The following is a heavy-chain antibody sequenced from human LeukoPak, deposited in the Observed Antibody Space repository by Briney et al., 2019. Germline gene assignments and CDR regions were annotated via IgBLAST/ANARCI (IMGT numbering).Heavy chain of an antibody. D-gene: IGHD6-13*01. CDR2: INPSGGST. CDR1: GYTFTSYG. Sequence: ASVKVSCKASGYTFTSYGISWVRQAPGQGLEWMGIINPSGGSTSYAQKFQGRVTMTRDTSTSTVYMELSSLRSEDTAVYYCARDYPTYSSSWWPPFDYWGQGTLVTVSS. CDR3: ARDYPTYSSSWWPPFDY. V-gene: IGHV1-46*01. J-gene: IGHJ4*02.